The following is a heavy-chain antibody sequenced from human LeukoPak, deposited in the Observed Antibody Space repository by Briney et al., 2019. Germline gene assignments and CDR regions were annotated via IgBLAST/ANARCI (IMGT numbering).Heavy chain of an antibody. CDR1: GGTFISYA. CDR3: ARVSAAGYYYYYMDV. CDR2: IIPIFGTA. J-gene: IGHJ6*03. Sequence: SVKVSCKASGGTFISYAISWVRQAPGQGLEWMGGIIPIFGTANYAQKFQGRVTITADESTSTAYMELSSLGSEDTAVYYCARVSAAGYYYYYMDVWGKGTTVTISS. D-gene: IGHD6-19*01. V-gene: IGHV1-69*13.